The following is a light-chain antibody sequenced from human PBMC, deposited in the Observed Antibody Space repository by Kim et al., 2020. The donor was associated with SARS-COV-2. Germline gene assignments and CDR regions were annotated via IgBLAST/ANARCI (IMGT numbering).Light chain of an antibody. Sequence: SAAIGDSVTIACRASQSIGTWLAWYQQKPGREPKLLIHKTSSLEPGVSSRFIGSGSGTEFILPISSMQPDDFASYYCQRYNTSPWTFGQGTKLEI. CDR1: QSIGTW. CDR3: QRYNTSPWT. V-gene: IGKV1-5*03. CDR2: KTS. J-gene: IGKJ1*01.